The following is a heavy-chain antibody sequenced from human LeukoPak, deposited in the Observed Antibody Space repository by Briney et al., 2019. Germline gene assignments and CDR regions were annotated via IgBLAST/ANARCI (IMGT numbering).Heavy chain of an antibody. Sequence: GGSLRLSCAASGFTFSSYNMNWVRQAPGKGLEWVSSITSGSSYIYYADSVKGRFTISRDNAKNSLYLQMNSLRAEDTAVYYCARASSGWYNWFDPWGQGTLVTVSS. CDR3: ARASSGWYNWFDP. D-gene: IGHD6-19*01. CDR1: GFTFSSYN. J-gene: IGHJ5*02. V-gene: IGHV3-21*01. CDR2: ITSGSSYI.